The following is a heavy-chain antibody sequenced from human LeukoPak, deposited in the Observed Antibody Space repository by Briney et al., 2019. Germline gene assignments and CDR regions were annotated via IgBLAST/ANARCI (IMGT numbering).Heavy chain of an antibody. V-gene: IGHV3-48*01. CDR2: VSSNSSTI. CDR1: GFTFSSYS. CDR3: ARDDYVWGSYRY. D-gene: IGHD3-16*01. J-gene: IGHJ4*02. Sequence: GGSLRLSCAASGFTFSSYSMNWVRQAPGKGLEWVSYVSSNSSTIYYADSVKGRFTISRDNAKNSLYLQMNSLRAEDTAVYYCARDDYVWGSYRYWGQGTLVTVSS.